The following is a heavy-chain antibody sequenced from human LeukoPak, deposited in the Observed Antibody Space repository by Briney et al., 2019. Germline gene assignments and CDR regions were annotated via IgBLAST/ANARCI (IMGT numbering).Heavy chain of an antibody. J-gene: IGHJ1*01. CDR3: ARDFFGWSSLGH. CDR2: VQPDGSAK. V-gene: IGHV3-7*01. CDR1: GFTFRSNW. D-gene: IGHD6-19*01. Sequence: GSLRLSCAASGFTFRSNWMNWVRQAPGKGLEWVAHVQPDGSAKIYADSVKGRFTISRDNAKDSAYLQMNSLRVEDTAVYYCARDFFGWSSLGHWGQGTLVTVSS.